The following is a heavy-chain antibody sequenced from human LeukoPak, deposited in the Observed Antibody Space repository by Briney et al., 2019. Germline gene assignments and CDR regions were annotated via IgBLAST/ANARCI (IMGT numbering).Heavy chain of an antibody. CDR3: ARDPPNLYDFWSGYFGAYYYYGMDV. CDR1: GFTFSSYG. Sequence: GGSLRLSCAASGFTFSSYGMHWVRQAPGKGLEWVAVISYDGSNKHYADSVKGRFTISRDNSKSTLYLQMNSLRAEDTAVYYCARDPPNLYDFWSGYFGAYYYYGMDVWGQGTTVTVSS. CDR2: ISYDGSNK. J-gene: IGHJ6*02. V-gene: IGHV3-30*03. D-gene: IGHD3-3*01.